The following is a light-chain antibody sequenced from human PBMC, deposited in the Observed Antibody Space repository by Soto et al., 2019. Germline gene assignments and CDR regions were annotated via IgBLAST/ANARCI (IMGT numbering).Light chain of an antibody. CDR2: GNN. V-gene: IGLV1-40*01. Sequence: QSVLTQPPSVSGAPGQRVTISCTGSSSNIGAGYDVHWYQHLPGTAPKLLIYGNNNRPSGVPDRFSGSKSGTSASLAITGLQAEDEADYYCRSYDSSLSGFVVFGGGTKLTVL. CDR3: RSYDSSLSGFVV. J-gene: IGLJ2*01. CDR1: SSNIGAGYD.